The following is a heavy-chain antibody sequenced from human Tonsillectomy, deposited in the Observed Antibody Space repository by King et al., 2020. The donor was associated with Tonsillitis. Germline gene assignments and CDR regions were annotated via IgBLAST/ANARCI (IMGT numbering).Heavy chain of an antibody. D-gene: IGHD6-25*01. CDR1: GFTFSNYW. Sequence: VQLVESGGGLVQPGGSLRLSCAASGFTFSNYWMHWVRQAPGKGLVWVSRINGDGSDAVYADSVKGRFTISRDNAKSTLYLQMNSLRAEDTAVYYCAKGGSSGDDWGQGPLVTVSS. V-gene: IGHV3-74*01. CDR3: AKGGSSGDD. CDR2: INGDGSDA. J-gene: IGHJ4*02.